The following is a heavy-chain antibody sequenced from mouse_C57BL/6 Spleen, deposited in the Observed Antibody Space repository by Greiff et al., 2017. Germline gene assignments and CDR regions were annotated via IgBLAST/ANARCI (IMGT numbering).Heavy chain of an antibody. CDR1: GYSFTGYY. Sequence: VQLKESGPELVKPGASVKLSCKASGYSFTGYYMHWVKQSHGNILDWIGYIYPYNGVSSYNQKFKGKATLTVDKSSSTAYMELRSLTSEDSAVYYCAIGQPSNYAMDDWGQGTSVTVSS. V-gene: IGHV1-31*01. J-gene: IGHJ4*01. CDR3: AIGQPSNYAMDD. D-gene: IGHD2-14*01. CDR2: IYPYNGVS.